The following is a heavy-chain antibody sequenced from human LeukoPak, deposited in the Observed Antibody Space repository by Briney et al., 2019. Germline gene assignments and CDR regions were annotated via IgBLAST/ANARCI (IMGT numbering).Heavy chain of an antibody. Sequence: GGSLRLSCAASGFTVSSNYMSWVRQAPGKGLEWVSVIYSGGSTYYADSVKGRFTISRDNSKNTLYLQMNSLRAEDTAVYHCARDFWSGYYYFDYWGQGTLVTVSS. CDR2: IYSGGST. CDR3: ARDFWSGYYYFDY. D-gene: IGHD3-3*01. CDR1: GFTVSSNY. V-gene: IGHV3-53*01. J-gene: IGHJ4*02.